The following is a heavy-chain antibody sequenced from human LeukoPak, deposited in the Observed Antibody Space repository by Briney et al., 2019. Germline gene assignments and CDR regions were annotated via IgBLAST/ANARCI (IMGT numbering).Heavy chain of an antibody. CDR1: GFTFSSYW. Sequence: GGSLRLSCAASGFTFSSYWMSWVRQAPGKGLEWVSYISSSGSTIYYADSVKGRFTISRDNAKNSLYLQMNSLRAEDTAVYYCARGHALWFGGFDPWGQGTLVTVSS. V-gene: IGHV3-48*04. CDR3: ARGHALWFGGFDP. J-gene: IGHJ5*02. CDR2: ISSSGSTI. D-gene: IGHD3-10*01.